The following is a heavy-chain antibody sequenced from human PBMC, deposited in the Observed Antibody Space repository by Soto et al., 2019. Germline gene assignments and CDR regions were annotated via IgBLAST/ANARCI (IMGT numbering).Heavy chain of an antibody. Sequence: SETLCLTCTVSGGSISSYYWSWIRQPAGKGLEWIGRIYTSGSTNYNPSLKSRVTMSVDTSKNQFSLKLSSVTAADTAVYYCARDISGTTRAYYYYYGMDVRGQGTTVTVSS. D-gene: IGHD1-7*01. CDR3: ARDISGTTRAYYYYYGMDV. CDR1: GGSISSYY. CDR2: IYTSGST. V-gene: IGHV4-4*07. J-gene: IGHJ6*02.